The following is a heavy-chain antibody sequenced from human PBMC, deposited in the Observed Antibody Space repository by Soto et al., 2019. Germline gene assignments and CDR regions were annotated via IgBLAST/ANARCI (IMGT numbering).Heavy chain of an antibody. CDR3: ARVGLGYSSSWYSYYFDY. D-gene: IGHD6-13*01. CDR2: IIAINRTP. V-gene: IGHV1-18*01. CDR1: GDTFDTFA. J-gene: IGHJ4*02. Sequence: ASVKVSCKASGDTFDTFAISWVRQAPGQGLEWMGGIIAINRTPDYAQKLQGRVTITTDTSTSTAYMELRSLRSDDTAVYYCARVGLGYSSSWYSYYFDYWGQGTLVTGSS.